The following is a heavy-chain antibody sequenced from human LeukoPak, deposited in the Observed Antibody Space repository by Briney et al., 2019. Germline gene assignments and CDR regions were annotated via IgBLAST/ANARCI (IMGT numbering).Heavy chain of an antibody. D-gene: IGHD3-22*01. J-gene: IGHJ4*02. Sequence: GGSLRLSCAASGFTFSSYAMHWVRQAPGKGLEWVAVISYDGSNKYYADSVKGRFTISRDNSKNTLYLQMNSLRAEDTAVYYCASGQVTMIVVVPTAFDYWGQGTLVTVSS. CDR2: ISYDGSNK. CDR3: ASGQVTMIVVVPTAFDY. V-gene: IGHV3-30-3*01. CDR1: GFTFSSYA.